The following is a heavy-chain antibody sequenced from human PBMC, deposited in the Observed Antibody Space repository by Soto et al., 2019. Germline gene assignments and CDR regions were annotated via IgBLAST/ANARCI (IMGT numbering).Heavy chain of an antibody. Sequence: SETLSLTCTVSGGSISSSSYYWGWIRQPPGKGLEWIGSIYYSGSTYYNPSLKSRVTISVDTSKNQFSLKLSSVTAADTAVYYCARELLWFGELGSNYYYGMDVWGQGTTVTAP. J-gene: IGHJ6*02. CDR3: ARELLWFGELGSNYYYGMDV. CDR1: GGSISSSSYY. D-gene: IGHD3-10*01. V-gene: IGHV4-39*01. CDR2: IYYSGST.